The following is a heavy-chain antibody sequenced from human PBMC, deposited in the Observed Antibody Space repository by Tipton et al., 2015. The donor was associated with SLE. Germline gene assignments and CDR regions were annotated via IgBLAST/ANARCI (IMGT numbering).Heavy chain of an antibody. CDR1: GFTFSSYW. CDR3: ARTVPNYYDSSGDY. D-gene: IGHD3-22*01. Sequence: SLRLSCAASGFTFSSYWMSWVRQAPGKRLEWVANIKQDGSEKYYVDSVKGRFTISRDNAKNSLYLQMNSLRAEDTAVYYCARTVPNYYDSSGDYWGQGTLVTVSS. V-gene: IGHV3-7*01. J-gene: IGHJ4*02. CDR2: IKQDGSEK.